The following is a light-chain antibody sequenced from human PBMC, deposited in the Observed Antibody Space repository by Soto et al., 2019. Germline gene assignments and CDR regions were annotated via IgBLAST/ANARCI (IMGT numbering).Light chain of an antibody. V-gene: IGLV1-40*01. CDR1: STNIGARYD. J-gene: IGLJ2*01. Sequence: QSALTQPPSVSGAPGQRVTISCTGSSTNIGARYDVHWYQQIPGTAPKLLIYRDSKRPSGVPDRFSASKSGTSASLAITGLQAEDEADYYCQSFDSTLTGSVFGGGTKVTVL. CDR2: RDS. CDR3: QSFDSTLTGSV.